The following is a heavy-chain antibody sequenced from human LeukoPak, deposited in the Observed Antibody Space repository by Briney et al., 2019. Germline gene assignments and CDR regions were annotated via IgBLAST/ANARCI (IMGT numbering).Heavy chain of an antibody. J-gene: IGHJ3*02. CDR3: ARDSGYNVNDHDVNAFDI. CDR1: GASISNYY. Sequence: SETLSLTCSVSGASISNYYWSWIRQPAGKGLEWVGRVYRRGETVYNPSLKSRLSISVDTSKNQFSLKLSSVTAADTALYYCARDSGYNVNDHDVNAFDIWGQGTMVTISS. D-gene: IGHD5-24*01. V-gene: IGHV4-4*07. CDR2: VYRRGET.